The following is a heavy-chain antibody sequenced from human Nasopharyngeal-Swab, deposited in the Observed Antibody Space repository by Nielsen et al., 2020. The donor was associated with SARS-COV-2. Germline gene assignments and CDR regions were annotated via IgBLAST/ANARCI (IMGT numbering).Heavy chain of an antibody. Sequence: GESLKISCAASGFRFRDSAMHWVRQAPGKGLEWVAVIWYDGSEKYYVDSVKGRFTISRDNSKNTLYLQMNSLRAEDTAVYYCARDPPFSGWTLESWGQGTLVTVSS. CDR1: GFRFRDSA. J-gene: IGHJ4*02. CDR2: IWYDGSEK. CDR3: ARDPPFSGWTLES. V-gene: IGHV3-33*01. D-gene: IGHD6-25*01.